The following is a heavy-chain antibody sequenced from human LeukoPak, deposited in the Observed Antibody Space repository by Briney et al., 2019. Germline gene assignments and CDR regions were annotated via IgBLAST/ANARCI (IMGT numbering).Heavy chain of an antibody. V-gene: IGHV3-9*01. CDR2: ISWNSGSI. CDR1: GFTFDDYA. D-gene: IGHD3-3*01. CDR3: AKEEWLLAVYFDY. J-gene: IGHJ4*02. Sequence: GRSLRLSCAASGFTFDDYAMHWVRQAPGKGLEWVSGISWNSGSIGYADSVKGQFTISRDNSKNTLYLQMNSLRAEDTAVYYCAKEEWLLAVYFDYWGQGTLVTVPS.